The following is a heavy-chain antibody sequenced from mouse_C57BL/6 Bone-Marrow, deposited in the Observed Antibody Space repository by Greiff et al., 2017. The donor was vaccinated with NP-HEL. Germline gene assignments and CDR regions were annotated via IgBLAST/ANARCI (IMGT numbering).Heavy chain of an antibody. CDR1: GYTFTSYT. D-gene: IGHD2-3*01. CDR2: INPSSGYT. V-gene: IGHV1-4*01. Sequence: VHLVESGAELARPGASVKMSCKASGYTFTSYTMHWVKQRPGQGLEWIGYINPSSGYTKYNQKFKDKATLTADKSSSTAYMQLSSLTSEDSAVYYCARAYDGYGYFDYWGQGTTLTVSS. CDR3: ARAYDGYGYFDY. J-gene: IGHJ2*01.